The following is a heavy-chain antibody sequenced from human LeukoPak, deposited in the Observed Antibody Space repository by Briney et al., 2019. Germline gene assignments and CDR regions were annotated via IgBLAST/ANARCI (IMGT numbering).Heavy chain of an antibody. CDR2: ITGSGGST. J-gene: IGHJ4*02. D-gene: IGHD4-23*01. CDR1: GFTFSSYA. V-gene: IGHV3-23*01. Sequence: PGGSLRLSCAASGFTFSSYAMSWVRQAPGKGLEWVSAITGSGGSTYYADSVKGRFTISRDNAKNTLYLQMNSLRAEDTAVYYCARFDSEVVTPFDYWGQGTLVTVSS. CDR3: ARFDSEVVTPFDY.